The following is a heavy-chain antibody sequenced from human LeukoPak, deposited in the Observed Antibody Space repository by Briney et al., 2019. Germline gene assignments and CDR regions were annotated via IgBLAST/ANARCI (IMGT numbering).Heavy chain of an antibody. J-gene: IGHJ6*03. D-gene: IGHD3-10*01. CDR3: ARARGYGSGSYYYYYYMDV. CDR1: GYTFTSYG. CDR2: ISAYNGNT. V-gene: IGHV1-18*01. Sequence: ASVKVSCKASGYTFTSYGISWVRQAPGQGLEWMGWISAYNGNTNYAQKLQGRVTMTTDTSTSTAYMELRSLRSDDTAVYYCARARGYGSGSYYYYYYMDVWGKGTTVTLSS.